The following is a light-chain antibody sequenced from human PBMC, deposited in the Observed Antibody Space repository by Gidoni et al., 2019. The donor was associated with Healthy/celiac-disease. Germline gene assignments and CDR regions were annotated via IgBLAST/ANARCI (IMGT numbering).Light chain of an antibody. CDR1: SSDVGGYNY. V-gene: IGLV2-11*01. Sequence: QSALTQPRSVSGFPGQSVTISCTGTSSDVGGYNYVSWYQQHPGKAPKLMIYDVSKRPSGVPDRFSGSKSGNTASLTISGLQAEDEADYYCCSYAGSYGVVFGGGTKLTVL. CDR3: CSYAGSYGVV. J-gene: IGLJ2*01. CDR2: DVS.